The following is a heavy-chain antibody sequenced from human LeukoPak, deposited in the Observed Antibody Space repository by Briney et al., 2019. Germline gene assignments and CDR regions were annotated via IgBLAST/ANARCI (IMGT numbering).Heavy chain of an antibody. CDR3: TREGIPY. J-gene: IGHJ4*02. CDR1: GFTLSTYN. CDR2: ITSSSSYV. D-gene: IGHD5-18*01. V-gene: IGHV3-21*01. Sequence: GRSLRLSCAASGFTLSTYNMNWVRQAPEKGLEWVSSITSSSSYVYYADSVEGRFTISRDNAKNSLYLQMNSLRAEDTAVYYCTREGIPYWGQGTLVTVSS.